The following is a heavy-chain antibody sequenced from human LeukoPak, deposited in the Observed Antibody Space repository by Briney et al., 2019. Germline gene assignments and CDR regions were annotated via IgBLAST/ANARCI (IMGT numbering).Heavy chain of an antibody. CDR1: GFTFSSYT. D-gene: IGHD1-1*01. CDR2: IKQGGSEK. V-gene: IGHV3-7*01. Sequence: PGGSLRLSCAASGFTFSSYTMSWVRQAPGKGLEWVANIKQGGSEKYYVDSVKGRFTISRDNAKNSLYLQMNSLRAEDTAVYYCARFKAYAAKRGFDYWGQGTLVTASS. CDR3: ARFKAYAAKRGFDY. J-gene: IGHJ4*02.